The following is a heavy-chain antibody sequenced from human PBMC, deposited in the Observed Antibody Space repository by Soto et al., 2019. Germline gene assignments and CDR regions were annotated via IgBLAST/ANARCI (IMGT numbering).Heavy chain of an antibody. D-gene: IGHD6-13*01. V-gene: IGHV3-9*01. CDR1: GFTFDDYA. CDR2: ISWNSGSI. J-gene: IGHJ6*03. CDR3: GRDISGGGPYSSPYFDYMDV. Sequence: EVQLVESGGGLVQPGRSLRLSCAASGFTFDDYAMHWVRQAPGKGLEWVSGISWNSGSIGYADSVKGRFTISRDNAKNDLYQQMDSLRTEDTALYYYGRDISGGGPYSSPYFDYMDVWGKGTTVTVSS.